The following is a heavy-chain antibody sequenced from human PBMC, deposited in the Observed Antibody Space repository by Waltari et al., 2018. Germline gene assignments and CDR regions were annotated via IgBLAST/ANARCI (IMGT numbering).Heavy chain of an antibody. CDR1: GFTPSPYT. CDR3: ARDRTGLKSQSSFDS. Sequence: EVQLVESGGGLVKPGGSLRLSCAASGFTPSPYTLNWVRQAPGKGLEWVSSISMSSRYMYYADSVKGRFTISRDDAKRSLYLQMNTLRDEDSAFYYCARDRTGLKSQSSFDSWGQGTLVIVSS. J-gene: IGHJ4*02. V-gene: IGHV3-21*01. D-gene: IGHD1-1*01. CDR2: ISMSSRYM.